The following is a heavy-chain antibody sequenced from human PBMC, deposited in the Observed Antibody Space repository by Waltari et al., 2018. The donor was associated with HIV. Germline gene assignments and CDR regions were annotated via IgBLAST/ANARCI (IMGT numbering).Heavy chain of an antibody. D-gene: IGHD3-22*01. V-gene: IGHV3-48*04. CDR2: INREGSIK. CDR3: ASGLIFDESGYYGKF. CDR1: GSFFSCFI. J-gene: IGHJ4*02. Sequence: VQLAASGSASVQAGGSLGLHCAVSGSFFSCFISYRVRQAPGKRLEWVSYINREGSIKYYADSVKGRFTISRDNAKNSLYLQMSGLRGEDTAVYYCASGLIFDESGYYGKFWGQGTRVTVAS.